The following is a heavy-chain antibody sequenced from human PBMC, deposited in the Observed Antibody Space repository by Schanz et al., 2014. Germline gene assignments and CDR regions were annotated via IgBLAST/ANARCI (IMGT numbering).Heavy chain of an antibody. V-gene: IGHV1-69*04. CDR2: IIPILDIT. CDR3: ARAGQDYSDSSGYATYYFGN. D-gene: IGHD3-22*01. J-gene: IGHJ4*02. Sequence: QVQLVQSGAEVKKPGSSVKVSCKASGGTFSSFAIFWVRQAPGQGLEWMGTIIPILDITNYAQKFQGRVTITADKSTSTAYMELSTLRSEDTAVYYGARAGQDYSDSSGYATYYFGNWGQGTLVTVSS. CDR1: GGTFSSFA.